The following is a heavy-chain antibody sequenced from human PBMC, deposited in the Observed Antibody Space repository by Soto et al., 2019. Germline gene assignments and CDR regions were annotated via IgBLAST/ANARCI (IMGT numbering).Heavy chain of an antibody. D-gene: IGHD3-22*01. CDR3: ARPPYDSSGYGAFDI. V-gene: IGHV5-51*01. Sequence: PWESLKISCKGSGYSFTSYWIGWVRQIPGKGLEWMGIIYPGDSDTRYSPSFQGQVTISADKSISTAYLQWSSLKASDTAMYYCARPPYDSSGYGAFDIWGQGTMVTVSS. CDR2: IYPGDSDT. CDR1: GYSFTSYW. J-gene: IGHJ3*02.